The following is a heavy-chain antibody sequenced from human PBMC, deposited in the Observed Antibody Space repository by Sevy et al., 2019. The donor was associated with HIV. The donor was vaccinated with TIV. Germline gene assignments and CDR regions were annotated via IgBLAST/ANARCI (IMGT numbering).Heavy chain of an antibody. Sequence: GGSLRLSCAASGSTFDDYGMSWVRQAPGKGLEWVSGINWNGGSTGYADSVKGRFTISRDNAKNSLYLQMNSLRAEDTALYYCARVLYCSGGSCYGAFDIWGQGTMVTVSS. CDR1: GSTFDDYG. D-gene: IGHD2-15*01. V-gene: IGHV3-20*04. CDR3: ARVLYCSGGSCYGAFDI. CDR2: INWNGGST. J-gene: IGHJ3*02.